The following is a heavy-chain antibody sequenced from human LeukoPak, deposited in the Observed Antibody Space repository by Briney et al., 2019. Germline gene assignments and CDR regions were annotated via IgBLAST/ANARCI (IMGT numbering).Heavy chain of an antibody. V-gene: IGHV3-30-3*01. CDR2: ISYDGSNK. D-gene: IGHD2-15*01. CDR3: ARVGRYCSGGSCYYFDY. Sequence: PGGSLRLSCAASGFTFSSYAMHWVRQAPGKGLGWVAVISYDGSNKYYADSVKGRFTISRDNSKNTLYLQMNSLRAEDTAVYYCARVGRYCSGGSCYYFDYWGQGTLVTVSS. J-gene: IGHJ4*02. CDR1: GFTFSSYA.